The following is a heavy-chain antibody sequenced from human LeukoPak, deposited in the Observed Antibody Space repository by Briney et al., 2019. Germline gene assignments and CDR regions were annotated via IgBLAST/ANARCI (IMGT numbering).Heavy chain of an antibody. D-gene: IGHD1-26*01. CDR2: IYNSGST. J-gene: IGHJ4*02. CDR3: ARGGRGVGALFDY. CDR1: GRPIISYY. Sequence: WESLSLACTVAGRPIISYYCSSIRQPAGKGMELIGRIYNSGSTNYNPSLKGRVTISVDKSKNQFSLKLSSVTAADTAVYDCARGGRGVGALFDYWGQGTLGTVSS. V-gene: IGHV4-4*07.